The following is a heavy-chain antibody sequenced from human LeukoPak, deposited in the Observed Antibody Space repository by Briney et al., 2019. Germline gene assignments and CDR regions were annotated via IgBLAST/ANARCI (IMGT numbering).Heavy chain of an antibody. CDR3: ARHGSNWYDFDY. J-gene: IGHJ4*02. CDR1: GYSISSGYY. CDR2: IYHSGST. Sequence: SETLSLTCAVSGYSISSGYYWGWIRQPPGKGLEWIGSIYHSGSTYYNPSLKSRVTISVDTSKNQFSLKLRSVTAADTAVYYCARHGSNWYDFDYWGQGTLVTVSS. V-gene: IGHV4-38-2*01. D-gene: IGHD6-13*01.